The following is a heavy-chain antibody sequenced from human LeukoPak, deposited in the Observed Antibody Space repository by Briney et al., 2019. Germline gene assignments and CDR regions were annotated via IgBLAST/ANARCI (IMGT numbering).Heavy chain of an antibody. CDR1: GFSLSTRGVG. D-gene: IGHD3-3*01. V-gene: IGHV2-5*01. Sequence: SGPTLVKPTQTLTLTCTFSGFSLSTRGVGVGWIRRPPGKALEWLALIYWNDDKRYSPSLKSRLTITKDTSKNQVVLTMTNMDPVDTATYYCAHSITIFGVVITSSFDYWGQGTLVTVSS. CDR3: AHSITIFGVVITSSFDY. CDR2: IYWNDDK. J-gene: IGHJ4*02.